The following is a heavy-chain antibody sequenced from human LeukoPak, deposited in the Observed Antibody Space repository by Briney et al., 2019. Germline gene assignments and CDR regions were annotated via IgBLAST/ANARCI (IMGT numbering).Heavy chain of an antibody. J-gene: IGHJ4*02. D-gene: IGHD5-12*01. V-gene: IGHV4-38-2*02. CDR2: IYHSGST. CDR3: ARVGGYSGYYFDY. CDR1: GYSINSGFY. Sequence: SETLSLTCTVSGYSINSGFYWGWIRQPPGKGLEWIGSIYHSGSTYYNPSLKSRVTISVDTSKNQFSLKLSSVTAADTAVYYCARVGGYSGYYFDYWGQGTLVTVSS.